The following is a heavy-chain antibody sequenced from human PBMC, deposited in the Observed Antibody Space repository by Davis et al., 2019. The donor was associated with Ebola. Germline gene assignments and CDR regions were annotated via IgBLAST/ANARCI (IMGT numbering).Heavy chain of an antibody. J-gene: IGHJ4*02. CDR2: IYYSGST. D-gene: IGHD5-12*01. Sequence: MPSETLSLTCTVSGGSISSSSYYWGWIRQPPGKGLEWIGSIYYSGSTYYNPSLKSRVTISVDTSKNQFSLKLSSVTAADTAVYYCARPNSGYDLALDYWGQGTLVTVSS. V-gene: IGHV4-39*01. CDR3: ARPNSGYDLALDY. CDR1: GGSISSSSYY.